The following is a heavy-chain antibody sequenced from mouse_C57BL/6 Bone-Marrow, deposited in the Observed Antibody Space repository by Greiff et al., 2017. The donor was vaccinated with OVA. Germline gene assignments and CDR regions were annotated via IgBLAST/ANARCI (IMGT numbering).Heavy chain of an antibody. V-gene: IGHV1-18*01. CDR1: GYTFTDYN. J-gene: IGHJ3*01. CDR3: ARYGIYSFAY. D-gene: IGHD2-1*01. Sequence: EVQLQESGPELVKPGASVKIPCKASGYTFTDYNMDWVKQSHGKSLEWIGDINPNNGGTIYNQKFKGKATLTVDKSSSTAYMELRSLTSEDTAVYYCARYGIYSFAYWGQGTLVTVSA. CDR2: INPNNGGT.